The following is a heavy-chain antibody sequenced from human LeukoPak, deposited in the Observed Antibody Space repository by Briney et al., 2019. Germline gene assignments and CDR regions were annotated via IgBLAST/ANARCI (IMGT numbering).Heavy chain of an antibody. V-gene: IGHV3-48*01. D-gene: IGHD3-10*01. CDR3: ARDKGDYYYYYMDV. CDR2: ISTSGSSA. CDR1: GFTFSGYS. Sequence: GGSLRLSCAGSGFTFSGYSMHWVRQAPGKGLEWVAYISTSGSSAYYTDSVQGRFTISRDNAKNSLYLQMNTLRAEDTAVYYCARDKGDYYYYYMDVWGKGTTVTI. J-gene: IGHJ6*03.